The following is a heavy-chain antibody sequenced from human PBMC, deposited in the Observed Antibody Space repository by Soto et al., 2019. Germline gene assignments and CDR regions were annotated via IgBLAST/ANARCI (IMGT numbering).Heavy chain of an antibody. Sequence: QVQLQESGPGLVKPSETLSLTCAVSGGSISGDYWSWIRQPPGKGLEWIGYIYYSGSVTYNPSLRGRVTITRDTSQNQFSLKLSSVTAADTAVYFCARGPRAERHDSWGQGTLVTVSS. CDR2: IYYSGSV. CDR1: GGSISGDY. CDR3: ARGPRAERHDS. V-gene: IGHV4-59*01. J-gene: IGHJ4*02.